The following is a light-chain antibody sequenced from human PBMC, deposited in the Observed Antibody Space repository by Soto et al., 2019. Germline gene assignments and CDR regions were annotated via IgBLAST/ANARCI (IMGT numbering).Light chain of an antibody. CDR3: QQYNRYSDA. Sequence: DIQMTQSPSTLSGSVGDRVTITCRASQTISSWLAWYQQKPGKAPKLLIYKASTLKSGVTSRFSGSGSGTEFTLTISSLQPDDFATYYCQQYNRYSDAFGQGTKVELK. CDR1: QTISSW. V-gene: IGKV1-5*03. J-gene: IGKJ1*01. CDR2: KAS.